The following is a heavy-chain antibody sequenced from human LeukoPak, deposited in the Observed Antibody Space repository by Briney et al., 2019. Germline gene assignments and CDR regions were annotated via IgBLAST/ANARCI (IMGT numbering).Heavy chain of an antibody. V-gene: IGHV3-23*01. Sequence: GGSLRLSCAPPGFTFSNYAMGWVRQAPGKGLEWVSSINGRDGRTYYADSVRGRFSISSDNSKNTLFLQMNSLRAEDTAVYYCARGEAFAFDMWGQGTMVTVSS. CDR3: ARGEAFAFDM. CDR1: GFTFSNYA. J-gene: IGHJ3*02. CDR2: INGRDGRT.